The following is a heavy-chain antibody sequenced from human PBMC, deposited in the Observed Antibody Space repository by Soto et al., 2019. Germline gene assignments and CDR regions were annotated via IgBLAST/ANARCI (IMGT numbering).Heavy chain of an antibody. CDR2: ISYDGSNE. CDR3: AKDQRGYGDYVFGY. V-gene: IGHV3-30*18. Sequence: QVQLVESGGGVVQPGRSLRLSCAASGFTFSSYGMHWVRQAPGKGLAWVAVISYDGSNEYYADSVKGRFTISRDNSKNTLYLQMNSLRAEDTAVYYCAKDQRGYGDYVFGYWGQGTLVTVSS. D-gene: IGHD4-17*01. CDR1: GFTFSSYG. J-gene: IGHJ4*02.